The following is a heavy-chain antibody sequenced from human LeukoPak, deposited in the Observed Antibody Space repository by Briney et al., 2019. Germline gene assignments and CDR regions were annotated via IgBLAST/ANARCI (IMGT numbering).Heavy chain of an antibody. D-gene: IGHD5-18*01. V-gene: IGHV3-30*04. Sequence: GGSLRLSCATSGFTFSTSTMRWVRQAPDKGLEGVAFITYDGSNTYYRDSVEGRFTISRDDSKNTVYLQMNSLRAEDTAVYYCAGSSSTARSYFDYWGQGILDTVSS. CDR1: GFTFSTST. CDR2: ITYDGSNT. J-gene: IGHJ4*02. CDR3: AGSSSTARSYFDY.